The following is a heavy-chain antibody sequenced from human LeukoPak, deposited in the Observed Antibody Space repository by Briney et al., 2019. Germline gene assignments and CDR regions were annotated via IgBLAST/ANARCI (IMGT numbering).Heavy chain of an antibody. D-gene: IGHD4-23*01. Sequence: SETLSLTCAVYGGSLSAYYWTWIRQPPGKGLEWIGEINHGGSTNYNPSLKSRVTISIDTSKNQFSLKLSSVTAADTAVYYCARYLDYGGSSRVFQHWGQGTPVTVSS. J-gene: IGHJ1*01. V-gene: IGHV4-34*01. CDR2: INHGGST. CDR3: ARYLDYGGSSRVFQH. CDR1: GGSLSAYY.